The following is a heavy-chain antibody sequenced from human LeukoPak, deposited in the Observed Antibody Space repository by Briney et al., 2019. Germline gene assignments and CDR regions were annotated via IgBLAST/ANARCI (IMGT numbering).Heavy chain of an antibody. Sequence: GGSLRLSCVASGFTFSNYGMHWVRQAPGKGLEWVAVFWYDGSNRFYADSVKGRFTISRDSSKNTVYLQMNSLRAEDTAVYYCARDPTVTNFHDAFDIWGQGTMVTVSS. CDR1: GFTFSNYG. D-gene: IGHD4-17*01. J-gene: IGHJ3*02. V-gene: IGHV3-33*01. CDR3: ARDPTVTNFHDAFDI. CDR2: FWYDGSNR.